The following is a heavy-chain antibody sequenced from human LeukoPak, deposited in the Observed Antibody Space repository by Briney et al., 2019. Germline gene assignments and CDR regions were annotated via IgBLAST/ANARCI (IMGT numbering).Heavy chain of an antibody. D-gene: IGHD6-13*01. J-gene: IGHJ4*02. V-gene: IGHV3-23*01. Sequence: GTSLRLSCAASGFTFNSHAMRWVRQAPGKGLEWVSAISGNGNNVHYSDSVKGRFTISRDNSKNTLYLQMNSLRGDDTAVYYCGRAVVGTTAYYFDYWGQGTLVTVSA. CDR1: GFTFNSHA. CDR3: GRAVVGTTAYYFDY. CDR2: ISGNGNNV.